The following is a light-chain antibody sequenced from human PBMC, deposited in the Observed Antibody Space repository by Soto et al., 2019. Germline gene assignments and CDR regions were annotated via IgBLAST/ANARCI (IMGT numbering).Light chain of an antibody. CDR3: QQYGDSPTT. Sequence: EIVLTQSPGTLSLSPGERATLSCRASQIVTSNYLTWYQQKPGQAPRLLIFGASIRATGIPDRFSGSGSGTDFTLTISRLEPEDFAVYHCQQYGDSPTTFGQGTKVDIK. CDR2: GAS. V-gene: IGKV3-20*01. CDR1: QIVTSNY. J-gene: IGKJ1*01.